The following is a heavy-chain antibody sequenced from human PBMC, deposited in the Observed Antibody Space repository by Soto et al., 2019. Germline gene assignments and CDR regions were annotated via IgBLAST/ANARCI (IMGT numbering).Heavy chain of an antibody. CDR3: ARYWCSSTSCYFNWFDP. Sequence: SETLSLTCAVYGGSFSGYYWSWIRQPPGKGLEWIGEINHSGSTNYNPSLKSRVTISVDTSKNQFSLKLSSVTAADTAVYYCARYWCSSTSCYFNWFDPWGQGTLVTVSS. D-gene: IGHD2-2*01. CDR2: INHSGST. J-gene: IGHJ5*02. V-gene: IGHV4-34*01. CDR1: GGSFSGYY.